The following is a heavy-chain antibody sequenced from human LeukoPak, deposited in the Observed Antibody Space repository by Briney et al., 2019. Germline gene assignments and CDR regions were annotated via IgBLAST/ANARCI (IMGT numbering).Heavy chain of an antibody. Sequence: SETLSLTCTVSGGSISGYYWSWIRQPAGKGLEWIGRIYTSGSTNYHPSLKSRLTMSADTSKNQFSLKLSSVTAADTAVYYCARDVVVPAAMSFNYYYYMDVWGKGTTVTVSS. CDR3: ARDVVVPAAMSFNYYYYMDV. CDR1: GGSISGYY. V-gene: IGHV4-4*07. CDR2: IYTSGST. D-gene: IGHD2-2*01. J-gene: IGHJ6*03.